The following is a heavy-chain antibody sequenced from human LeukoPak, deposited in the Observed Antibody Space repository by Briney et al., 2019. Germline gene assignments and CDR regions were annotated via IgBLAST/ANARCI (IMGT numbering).Heavy chain of an antibody. CDR2: IYYSGST. V-gene: IGHV4-39*07. Sequence: RASETLSLTCTVSGGSISSSSYYWGWIRQPPGKGLEWIGSIYYSGSTYYNPSLKSRVTISVDTSKNQFSLKLSSVTAADTAVYYCARVTDYGYTHYFDYWGQGTLVTVSS. CDR1: GGSISSSSYY. CDR3: ARVTDYGYTHYFDY. D-gene: IGHD4-17*01. J-gene: IGHJ4*02.